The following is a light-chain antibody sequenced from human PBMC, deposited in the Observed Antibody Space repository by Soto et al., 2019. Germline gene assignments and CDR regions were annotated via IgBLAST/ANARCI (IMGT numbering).Light chain of an antibody. J-gene: IGLJ2*01. CDR2: EVS. CDR3: ISYTSSTALI. V-gene: IGLV2-14*01. CDR1: SSDIGGYKY. Sequence: QSALTQPASASGSPGQSITISCTGTSSDIGGYKYVSWYQQHPGKAPKLMIYEVSNRPSGVSNRFSGSKSGNTASLTISGLQAEDEADYYCISYTSSTALIFGGGTKLTVL.